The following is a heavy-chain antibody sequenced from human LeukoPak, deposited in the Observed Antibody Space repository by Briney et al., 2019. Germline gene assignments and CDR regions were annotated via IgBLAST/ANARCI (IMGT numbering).Heavy chain of an antibody. J-gene: IGHJ4*02. D-gene: IGHD3-22*01. CDR2: IESKTDGGTT. CDR3: TTIYYDSTLDY. V-gene: IGHV3-15*04. Sequence: PEGSLRLSCAASGFTFSNAWMSWVRQAPGKGLEWVGRIESKTDGGTTDYAAPVKGRFTISRDDSKNTLYLQMNSLKTEDTAVYYCTTIYYDSTLDYWGQGTLVTVSS. CDR1: GFTFSNAW.